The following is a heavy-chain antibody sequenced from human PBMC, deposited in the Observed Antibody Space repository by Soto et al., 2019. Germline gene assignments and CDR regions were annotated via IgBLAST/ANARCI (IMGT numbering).Heavy chain of an antibody. Sequence: GASVKVSCKASGYTFTGYYMHWVRQAPGQGLEWKGWINPNSGGTNYAQKFQGWVTMTRDTSISTAYKELSKLRSDDTAVYYCARGTLVRGVIRHLHYYMDVWGKGTTVTVSS. V-gene: IGHV1-2*04. D-gene: IGHD3-10*01. CDR1: GYTFTGYY. J-gene: IGHJ6*03. CDR2: INPNSGGT. CDR3: ARGTLVRGVIRHLHYYMDV.